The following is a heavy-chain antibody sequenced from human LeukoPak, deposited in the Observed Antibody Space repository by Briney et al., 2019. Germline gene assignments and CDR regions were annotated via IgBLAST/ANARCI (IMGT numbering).Heavy chain of an antibody. V-gene: IGHV4-59*01. CDR3: ARDDSGYDY. CDR2: IHYSGST. Sequence: SETLSLTCTASGGSITSYYWSWIRQPPGKGLEWIGYIHYSGSTNYNPSLKSRVTISVDRSKNQFSLKLSSVTAADTAVYYCARDDSGYDYWGQGTLVTVSS. CDR1: GGSITSYY. D-gene: IGHD5-12*01. J-gene: IGHJ4*02.